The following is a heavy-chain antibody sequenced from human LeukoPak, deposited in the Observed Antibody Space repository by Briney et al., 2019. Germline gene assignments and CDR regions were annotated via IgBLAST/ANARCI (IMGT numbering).Heavy chain of an antibody. CDR2: ISSSSSYI. J-gene: IGHJ4*02. Sequence: PGGSLRLSCAASGFTFNSYSMNWVRQAPGKGLEWVSSISSSSSYIYYADSVKGRFTISRDNAKNSLYLQMNSLRAEDTAVYYCAREGSSSWCTGLFDYWGQGTLVTVSS. CDR1: GFTFNSYS. V-gene: IGHV3-21*01. CDR3: AREGSSSWCTGLFDY. D-gene: IGHD6-13*01.